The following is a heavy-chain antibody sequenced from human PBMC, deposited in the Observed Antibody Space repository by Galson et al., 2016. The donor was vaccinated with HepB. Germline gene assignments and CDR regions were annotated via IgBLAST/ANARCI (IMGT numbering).Heavy chain of an antibody. V-gene: IGHV3-30*18. D-gene: IGHD3-10*01. J-gene: IGHJ4*02. Sequence: SLRLSCAASGFSFNSYAMHWVRQAPGKGLEWVAVTSYDGNRKYYADSVKGRFSISRDNSKNTLFLQMSSLRPEDTAVYYCAKHTYYYGSGSYSGFDYWGQGTL. CDR1: GFSFNSYA. CDR2: TSYDGNRK. CDR3: AKHTYYYGSGSYSGFDY.